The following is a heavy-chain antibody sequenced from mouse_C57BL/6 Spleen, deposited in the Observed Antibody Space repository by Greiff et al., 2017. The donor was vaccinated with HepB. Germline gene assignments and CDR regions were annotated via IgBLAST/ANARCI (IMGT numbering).Heavy chain of an antibody. Sequence: QVQLKESGAELVRPGSSVKLSCKASGYTFTSYWMDWVKQRPGQGLEWIGNIYPSDSETHYNQKFKDKATLTVDKSSSTAYMQLSSLTSEDSAVYYCARRTTRWYFDVWGTGTTVTVSS. V-gene: IGHV1-61*01. J-gene: IGHJ1*03. CDR3: ARRTTRWYFDV. CDR1: GYTFTSYW. CDR2: IYPSDSET. D-gene: IGHD1-1*01.